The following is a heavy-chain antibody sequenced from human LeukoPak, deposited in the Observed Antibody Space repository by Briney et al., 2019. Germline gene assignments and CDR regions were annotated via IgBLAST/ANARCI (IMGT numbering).Heavy chain of an antibody. V-gene: IGHV3-53*01. CDR1: GFTVSSDS. CDR2: IYSGGST. J-gene: IGHJ4*02. Sequence: PGGSLRLSCTVSGFTVSSDSMSWVRQAPGKGLEWVSFIYSGGSTHYSDSVKGRFTISRDNSKNTLYLQMNSLRAEDTAVYARRAGAYSHPHDYWGQGTLVTVSS. CDR3: RAGAYSHPHDY. D-gene: IGHD4/OR15-4a*01.